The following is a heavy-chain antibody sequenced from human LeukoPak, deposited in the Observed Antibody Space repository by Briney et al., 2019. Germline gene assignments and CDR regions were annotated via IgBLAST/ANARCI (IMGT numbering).Heavy chain of an antibody. V-gene: IGHV4-39*01. Sequence: SETLSLTCTVSGGSISSGSYYWGWSRQPPGKGLEWIASIYYSGSTHYNPSLKSRVTISVDTSKNEFSLKLSSVTAADTAVYYCARNNTLMMYPRGGEDKGFDYWGQGTLVTVSS. CDR2: IYYSGST. J-gene: IGHJ4*02. CDR1: GGSISSGSYY. D-gene: IGHD2-8*01. CDR3: ARNNTLMMYPRGGEDKGFDY.